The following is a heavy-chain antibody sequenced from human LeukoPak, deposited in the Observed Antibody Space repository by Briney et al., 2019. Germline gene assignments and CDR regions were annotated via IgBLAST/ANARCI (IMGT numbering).Heavy chain of an antibody. CDR2: IKQDGSEK. J-gene: IGHJ4*02. V-gene: IGHV3-7*01. CDR3: ARDLRYIRY. CDR1: GFTFSSYE. Sequence: GGSLRLSCAASGFTFSSYEMNWVRQAPGKGLEWVANIKQDGSEKYYVDSVKGRSTISRDNAKNSLYLQMNSLRAEDTAVYYCARDLRYIRYWGQGTLVTVSS. D-gene: IGHD5-18*01.